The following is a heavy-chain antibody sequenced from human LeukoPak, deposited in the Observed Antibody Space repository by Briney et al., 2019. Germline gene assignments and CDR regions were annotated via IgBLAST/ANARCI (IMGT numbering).Heavy chain of an antibody. D-gene: IGHD3-22*01. CDR2: ITSSSGSI. CDR3: SSESRY. V-gene: IGHV3-48*02. CDR1: GFTFSDYS. Sequence: GGSLRLSCAASGFTFSDYSMNWVRQAPGKGLEWVSWITSSSGSIYYADSVKGRFTISRDNAKNSLYLQMNSLRDEDTAVYYCSSESRYWGQGTLVIVSS. J-gene: IGHJ4*02.